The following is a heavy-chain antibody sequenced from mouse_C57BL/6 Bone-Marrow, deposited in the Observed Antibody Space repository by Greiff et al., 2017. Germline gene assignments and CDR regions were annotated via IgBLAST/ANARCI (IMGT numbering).Heavy chain of an antibody. Sequence: VQLVESGAELVRPGASVTLSCKASGYTFTDYEMHWVKQTPVHGLEWIGAIVPETGGTAYNQKFKGKAILTADKSSSTAYMELRSLTSEDSAVYYCTRSNYSFFDYWGQGTTLTVSS. CDR2: IVPETGGT. D-gene: IGHD2-12*01. V-gene: IGHV1-15*01. CDR3: TRSNYSFFDY. CDR1: GYTFTDYE. J-gene: IGHJ2*01.